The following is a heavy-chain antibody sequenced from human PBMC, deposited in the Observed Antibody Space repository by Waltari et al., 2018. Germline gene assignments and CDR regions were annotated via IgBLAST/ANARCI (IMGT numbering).Heavy chain of an antibody. V-gene: IGHV3-23*03. J-gene: IGHJ4*02. Sequence: EVQLLESGGGLVQPGGSLRLSCAASGFTFSSYAMSWVRQAPGKGLEWVSVIYSGGSPYYADSLKGRFTIARDNSKNTLYLQMNSLRAEDTAVYYCAKHLSSGWFLDYWGQGTLVTVSS. CDR3: AKHLSSGWFLDY. CDR1: GFTFSSYA. CDR2: IYSGGSP. D-gene: IGHD6-19*01.